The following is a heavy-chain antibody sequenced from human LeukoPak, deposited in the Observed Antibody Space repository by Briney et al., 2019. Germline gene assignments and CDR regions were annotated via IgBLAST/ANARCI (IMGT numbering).Heavy chain of an antibody. CDR1: GFTFSDAW. CDR3: AWGGDYFDF. D-gene: IGHD3-16*01. Sequence: GGSLKLSCSASGFTFSDAWMGWVRQAPGKGLEWVGRIKSKANGETTHFAAPVKGRFTISRDDSKNTLYLQMSGLKTEDTAVYYCAWGGDYFDFWGRATLVTVSS. J-gene: IGHJ4*02. CDR2: IKSKANGETT. V-gene: IGHV3-15*01.